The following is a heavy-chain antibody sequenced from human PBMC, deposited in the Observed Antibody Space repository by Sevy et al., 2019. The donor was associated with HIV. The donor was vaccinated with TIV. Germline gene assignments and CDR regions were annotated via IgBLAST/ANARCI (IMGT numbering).Heavy chain of an antibody. CDR1: GYTLTELS. J-gene: IGHJ4*02. CDR2: FDPEDGET. Sequence: ASVKVSCKVSGYTLTELSMHWVRQAPGKGLEWMGGFDPEDGETIYAQKFQGRVTMTEDTSTDTAYVELSSLRSEDTAVYYCATSSSWYWRYFDYWGQGTLVTVSS. D-gene: IGHD6-13*01. CDR3: ATSSSWYWRYFDY. V-gene: IGHV1-24*01.